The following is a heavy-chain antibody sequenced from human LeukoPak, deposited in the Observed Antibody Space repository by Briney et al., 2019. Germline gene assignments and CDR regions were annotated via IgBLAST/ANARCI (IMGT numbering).Heavy chain of an antibody. V-gene: IGHV4-59*01. D-gene: IGHD4-23*01. Sequence: PSETLSLTCTVSGGSISSYYWSWIRQPPGKGLEWIGYIYYSGITNYTPSLKSRVTISVDTSKTQSSLKLRSVIAPDTPVYYCARVRVVTQAFAYWGQGTLVTVSP. CDR2: IYYSGIT. CDR3: ARVRVVTQAFAY. J-gene: IGHJ4*02. CDR1: GGSISSYY.